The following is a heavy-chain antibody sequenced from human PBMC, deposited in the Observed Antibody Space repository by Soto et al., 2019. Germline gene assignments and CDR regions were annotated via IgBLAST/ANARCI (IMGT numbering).Heavy chain of an antibody. V-gene: IGHV3-74*01. CDR3: ARGGSSSAGYYYYYMDV. J-gene: IGHJ6*03. D-gene: IGHD6-13*01. Sequence: GGSLRLSCAASGFTFSSYAVHWVRQAPGKGLEWVSPINSDGSSTSYADSVKGRFTISRDNAKNTLYLQMNSLRAEDTAIYYCARGGSSSAGYYYYYMDVWGKGTTVTVSS. CDR1: GFTFSSYA. CDR2: INSDGSST.